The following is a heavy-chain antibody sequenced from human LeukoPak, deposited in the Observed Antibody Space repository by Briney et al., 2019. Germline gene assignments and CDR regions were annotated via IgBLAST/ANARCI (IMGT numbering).Heavy chain of an antibody. Sequence: PGGSLRLSCAASGFTFSSYAMSWVRQAPGKGLEWVSDISGSGGSTYYADSVKGRFTISRDNSKNTLYLQMNSLRAEDTAVYYCAKASLLRWLQSLFDYWGQGTLVTVSS. D-gene: IGHD5-24*01. V-gene: IGHV3-23*01. CDR1: GFTFSSYA. CDR3: AKASLLRWLQSLFDY. CDR2: ISGSGGST. J-gene: IGHJ4*02.